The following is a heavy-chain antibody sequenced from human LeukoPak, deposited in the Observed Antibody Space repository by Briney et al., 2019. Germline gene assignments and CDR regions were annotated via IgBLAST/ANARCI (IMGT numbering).Heavy chain of an antibody. Sequence: GASVKVSCKASGYTFTSYGISWVRQAPGQGLEWMGWISAYNGNTNYAQKLQGRVTMTTDTSTSTAYMELRSVRSDDTAVYYCARDRGRNYDFWSGYHPPDYWGQGTLVTVSS. D-gene: IGHD3-3*01. CDR2: ISAYNGNT. J-gene: IGHJ4*02. CDR1: GYTFTSYG. CDR3: ARDRGRNYDFWSGYHPPDY. V-gene: IGHV1-18*01.